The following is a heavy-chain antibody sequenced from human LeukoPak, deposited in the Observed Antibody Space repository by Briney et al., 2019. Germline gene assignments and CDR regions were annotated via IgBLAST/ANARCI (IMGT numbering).Heavy chain of an antibody. V-gene: IGHV3-23*01. CDR2: ISGSGGST. CDR3: AKGGPSGTYYLLHY. CDR1: GFTFISYG. D-gene: IGHD3-10*01. Sequence: QTGGSLRLSCAASGFTFISYGMNWVRQAPGKGLEWVSVISGSGGSTYYADSVKGRFTISRDNSKNTLYLQMNSLRAEDTAVYYCAKGGPSGTYYLLHYWGQGILVTVSS. J-gene: IGHJ4*02.